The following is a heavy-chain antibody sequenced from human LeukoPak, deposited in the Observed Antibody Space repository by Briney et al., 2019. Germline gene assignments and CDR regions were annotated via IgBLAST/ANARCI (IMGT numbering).Heavy chain of an antibody. V-gene: IGHV4-61*02. CDR3: ARMTYYYDSSGYYSGFDY. CDR1: GGSIRSGNYY. J-gene: IGHJ4*02. Sequence: PSQTLSLTCTVSGGSIRSGNYYWSWIRLPAGKGLEWIGRVYSSGSTNYNPSLKSRVTISVDTSKNQFSLKLSSVTAADTAVYYCARMTYYYDSSGYYSGFDYWGQGTLVTVSS. CDR2: VYSSGST. D-gene: IGHD3-22*01.